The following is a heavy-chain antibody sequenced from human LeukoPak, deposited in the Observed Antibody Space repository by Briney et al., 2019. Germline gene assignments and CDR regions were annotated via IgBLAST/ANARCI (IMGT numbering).Heavy chain of an antibody. CDR2: IWYDGSNK. J-gene: IGHJ4*02. CDR1: GFTFSSYG. V-gene: IGHV3-33*01. CDR3: ARSPDNWNYDC. Sequence: GGSLRLSCGASGFTFSSYGMHWVRQAPGKGLEWVAVIWYDGSNKYYADSVKGRFTISRDNSKNTLYLQMNSLRAEDTAVYYCARSPDNWNYDCWGQGTLVTVSS. D-gene: IGHD1-7*01.